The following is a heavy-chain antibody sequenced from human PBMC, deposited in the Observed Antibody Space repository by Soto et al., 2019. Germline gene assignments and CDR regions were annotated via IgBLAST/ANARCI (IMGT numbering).Heavy chain of an antibody. V-gene: IGHV3-23*01. CDR1: GFTFSGFA. Sequence: PGGPLRLSCAASGFTFSGFAMNWVRQPPGKGLEWVSSVDYTGSYTFYAASVKGRFTISRDNSKNMVYLELNSLRAEDTAVYYCAPRSGGFSEFAYWGQGTLVTVSS. CDR3: APRSGGFSEFAY. J-gene: IGHJ4*02. CDR2: VDYTGSYT. D-gene: IGHD5-12*01.